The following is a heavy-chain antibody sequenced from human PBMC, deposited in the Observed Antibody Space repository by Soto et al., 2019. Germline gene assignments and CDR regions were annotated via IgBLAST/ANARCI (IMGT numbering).Heavy chain of an antibody. CDR2: IWTDGSYE. D-gene: IGHD3-22*01. V-gene: IGHV3-33*01. CDR1: GFTFSRYG. J-gene: IGHJ4*02. CDR3: ARAGHDSSGYYYGGLDY. Sequence: QVQLVESGGGVAQPGGSLRLSCAASGFTFSRYGMHWVRQAPGKGLEWVAVIWTDGSYEYYADSVMGRFTISRDNSKNTLYLQMNSLRAEDTAVYYCARAGHDSSGYYYGGLDYWGPGILVTVSS.